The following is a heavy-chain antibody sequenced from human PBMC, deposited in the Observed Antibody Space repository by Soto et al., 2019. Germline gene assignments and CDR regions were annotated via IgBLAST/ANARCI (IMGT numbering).Heavy chain of an antibody. CDR1: GFTFSSYG. Sequence: GESLKISCAASGFTFSSYGMHWVRQAPGKGLEWVAVIWYDGSNKYYADSVKGRFTISRDNSKNTLYLQRNSLRAEDTAVYYCARDYCSGGSCYSRLKYYYYYYMDVWGKGTTVTVSS. V-gene: IGHV3-33*01. CDR2: IWYDGSNK. J-gene: IGHJ6*03. D-gene: IGHD2-15*01. CDR3: ARDYCSGGSCYSRLKYYYYYYMDV.